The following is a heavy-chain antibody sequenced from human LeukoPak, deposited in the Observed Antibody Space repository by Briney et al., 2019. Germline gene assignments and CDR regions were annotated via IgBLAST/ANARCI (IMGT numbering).Heavy chain of an antibody. D-gene: IGHD4-17*01. CDR1: GGSFSGYY. CDR2: INHSGST. CDR3: ATGYYFDY. Sequence: SETLSLTCAVYGGSFSGYYWSWICQPPGKGLEWIGEINHSGSTNYNPSLKSRVTISVDTPKNQFSLKLSSVTAADTAVYYCATGYYFDYWGQGTLVAVSS. J-gene: IGHJ4*02. V-gene: IGHV4-34*01.